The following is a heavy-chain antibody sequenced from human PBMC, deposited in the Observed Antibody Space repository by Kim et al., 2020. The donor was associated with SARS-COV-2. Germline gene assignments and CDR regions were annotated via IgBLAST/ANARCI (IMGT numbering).Heavy chain of an antibody. CDR1: GVTFSNYW. V-gene: IGHV3-7*01. CDR3: TKDGRCGPGTRDS. CDR2: IKQDGSEK. D-gene: IGHD1-1*01. Sequence: GGSLRLSCAASGVTFSNYWMSWVRQAAGKGLEWVANIKQDGSEKHDVDSVKGRFTISRDNAENSLYLQMNSLRAEDTAIYYCTKDGRCGPGTRDSWGQGTLVTVSS. J-gene: IGHJ4*02.